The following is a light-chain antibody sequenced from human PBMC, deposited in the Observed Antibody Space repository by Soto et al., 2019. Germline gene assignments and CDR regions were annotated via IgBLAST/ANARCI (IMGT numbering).Light chain of an antibody. Sequence: EIVLTQSPGTLSLSPGERATLPCRASQSVASNYLAWYQQKPGQAPRLLIYSASRRATGIPDRFTGSGSGTDFTLTINRVEPEDFAVYYCQQFSSYPLTFGGGTKVDIK. V-gene: IGKV3-20*01. CDR3: QQFSSYPLT. J-gene: IGKJ4*01. CDR1: QSVASNY. CDR2: SAS.